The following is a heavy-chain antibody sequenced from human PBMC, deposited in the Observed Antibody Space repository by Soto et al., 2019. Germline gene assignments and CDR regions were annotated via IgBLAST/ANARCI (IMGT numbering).Heavy chain of an antibody. CDR2: INTYNGDT. V-gene: IGHV1-18*01. J-gene: IGHJ4*02. CDR3: ARNAQFTDNFSFDF. Sequence: QGHLVQSGAEVKKPGASVKVSCKASGYIFVRYGLSWVRQAPGQGLEWMGWINTYNGDTDYAQEVQGRVTMTTATSSNTAYMELRNLRSDDTAVYYCARNAQFTDNFSFDFWGQGTLVTVSS. CDR1: GYIFVRYG. D-gene: IGHD3-9*01.